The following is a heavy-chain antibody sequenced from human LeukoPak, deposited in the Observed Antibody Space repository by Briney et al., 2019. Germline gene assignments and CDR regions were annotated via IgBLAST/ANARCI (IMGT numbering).Heavy chain of an antibody. J-gene: IGHJ4*02. CDR2: INWNGGST. D-gene: IGHD3-10*01. CDR1: GFTFSSYE. V-gene: IGHV3-20*04. CDR3: AREREYYGSGSHSFDY. Sequence: GGSLRLSCAASGFTFSSYEMNWVRQAPGKGLEWVSGINWNGGSTGYADSVKGRFTISRDNAKNSLYLQMNSLRAEDTALYYCAREREYYGSGSHSFDYWGQGTLVTVSS.